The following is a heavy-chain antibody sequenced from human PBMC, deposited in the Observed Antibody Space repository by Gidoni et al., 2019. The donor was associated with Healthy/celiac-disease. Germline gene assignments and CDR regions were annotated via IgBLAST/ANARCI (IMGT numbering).Heavy chain of an antibody. CDR1: GGSFSAYI. J-gene: IGHJ4*02. CDR3: ARAIWTYYDDSSGGGYFDY. D-gene: IGHD3-22*01. V-gene: IGHV4-34*01. Sequence: QVQLQQWRAGLLKPPETLSLTCAVYGGSFSAYIWSWTRQPPGKGLAWIGESHHSGSTNYNPAIKSRVTISVDTSKTQFSLELSSVTAADTAVYFCARAIWTYYDDSSGGGYFDYWGQGTLVTVSS. CDR2: SHHSGST.